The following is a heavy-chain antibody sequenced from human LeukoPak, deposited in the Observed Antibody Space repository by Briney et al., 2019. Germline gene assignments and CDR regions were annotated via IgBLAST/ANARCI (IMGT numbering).Heavy chain of an antibody. J-gene: IGHJ4*02. Sequence: SGPTLVNPTQTLTLTYTFSGFSLSTSGVGVGWIRQPPGKALEWLALIYWDDDKRYSPSLKSRLTITKDTSKNQEVLTMTNMDPVDTATYYCAHSGKYCSSTSCYYYWGQGTLVTVSS. V-gene: IGHV2-5*02. CDR3: AHSGKYCSSTSCYYY. D-gene: IGHD2-2*01. CDR2: IYWDDDK. CDR1: GFSLSTSGVG.